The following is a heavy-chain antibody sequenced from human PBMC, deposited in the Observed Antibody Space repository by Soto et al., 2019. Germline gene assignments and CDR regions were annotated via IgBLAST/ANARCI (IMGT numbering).Heavy chain of an antibody. D-gene: IGHD1-26*01. CDR1: GGTFSSYA. V-gene: IGHV1-69*01. CDR2: IIPIFGTA. J-gene: IGHJ6*02. Sequence: QVQLVQSGAEVKKPGSSVKVSCKASGGTFSSYAISWVRQAPGQGLEWMGGIIPIFGTANYAQKFQGRVTISADEYKSTAYMELRSLRSEDTAVYYCAREFKWEMATSLGRYYEGMDVWGQGTTVTVSS. CDR3: AREFKWEMATSLGRYYEGMDV.